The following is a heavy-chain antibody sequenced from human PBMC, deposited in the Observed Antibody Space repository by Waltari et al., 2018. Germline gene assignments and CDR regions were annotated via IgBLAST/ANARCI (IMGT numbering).Heavy chain of an antibody. J-gene: IGHJ4*02. D-gene: IGHD6-25*01. Sequence: EVRLLESGGSLVRPGGSLRVSCAASGFGFSNYAMTWVRQAPGKGLGWVAIVSANGEDARYEPSVKGRFTITRDNSKNTVFLQLDRLRVDDTAIYYCVKAVWAAAPGTFVYDYWGQGTLVTVSS. CDR2: VSANGEDA. CDR3: VKAVWAAAPGTFVYDY. V-gene: IGHV3-23*01. CDR1: GFGFSNYA.